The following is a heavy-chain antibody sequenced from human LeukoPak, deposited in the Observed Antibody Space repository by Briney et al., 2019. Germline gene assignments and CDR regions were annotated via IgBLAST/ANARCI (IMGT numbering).Heavy chain of an antibody. CDR1: GFTFHDHG. CDR3: AREATWGQWYFDH. V-gene: IGHV3-30*03. J-gene: IGHJ4*02. D-gene: IGHD6-19*01. Sequence: PGTSLRLSCVASGFTFHDHGMDWVRQAPGKGLEWVAVIAADGGVKRYADSVQGRFILSRDNSKNTLLLQMNSLSVEDTAVYYCAREATWGQWYFDHWGQGTPVTVSS. CDR2: IAADGGVK.